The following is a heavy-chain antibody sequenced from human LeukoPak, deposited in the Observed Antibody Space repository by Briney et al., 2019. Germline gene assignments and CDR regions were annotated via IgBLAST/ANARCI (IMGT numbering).Heavy chain of an antibody. CDR3: ARHRLEMASTHDAFDL. CDR1: GGSITSHY. D-gene: IGHD5-24*01. J-gene: IGHJ3*01. CDR2: MFYTGRT. V-gene: IGHV4-59*08. Sequence: PETLSLTCTVSGGSITSHYWSWIRQPPGKRLEWIGYMFYTGRTNYSPSLNSRVTISVDTSKKQFSLKLSSVTAADTAVYFCARHRLEMASTHDAFDLWGQGTMVTVSS.